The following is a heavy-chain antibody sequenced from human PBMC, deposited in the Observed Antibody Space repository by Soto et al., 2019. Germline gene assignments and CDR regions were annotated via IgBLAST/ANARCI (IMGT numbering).Heavy chain of an antibody. V-gene: IGHV1-3*01. CDR2: INAGNGNT. CDR1: GYTFTSYA. Sequence: EASVKFSCKASGYTFTSYAMHWVRQAPGQRLEWMGWINAGNGNTKYSQKFQGRVTITRDTSASTAYMELSSLRSEDTAVYYCARATIFGVVHNWFDPWGQGTLVTVSS. D-gene: IGHD3-3*01. J-gene: IGHJ5*02. CDR3: ARATIFGVVHNWFDP.